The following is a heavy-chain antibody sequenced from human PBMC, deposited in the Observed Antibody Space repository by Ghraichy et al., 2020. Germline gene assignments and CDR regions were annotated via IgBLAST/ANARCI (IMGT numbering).Heavy chain of an antibody. V-gene: IGHV3-74*01. J-gene: IGHJ6*03. D-gene: IGHD2-2*02. CDR1: GFTFSSYW. CDR2: INSDGSST. CDR3: ASWDIVVVPAAIPREPNMDV. Sequence: LSLTCAASGFTFSSYWMHWVRQAPGKGLVWVSRINSDGSSTSYADSVKGRFTISRDNAKNTLYLQMNSLRAEDTAVYYCASWDIVVVPAAIPREPNMDVWGKGTTVTVSS.